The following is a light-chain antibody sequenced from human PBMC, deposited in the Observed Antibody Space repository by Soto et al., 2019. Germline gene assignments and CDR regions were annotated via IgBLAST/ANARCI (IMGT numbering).Light chain of an antibody. CDR3: QQLKSYPIT. CDR1: QGLNSN. Sequence: IQLTQSPSSLSASVGDRVTITCRASQGLNSNLAWHHQKPGEAPKLLIYAVSILQSGVPSRFSGGGSGTDFTLTISSLQPEDFATYYCQQLKSYPITFGQGTRLEIK. CDR2: AVS. J-gene: IGKJ5*01. V-gene: IGKV1-9*01.